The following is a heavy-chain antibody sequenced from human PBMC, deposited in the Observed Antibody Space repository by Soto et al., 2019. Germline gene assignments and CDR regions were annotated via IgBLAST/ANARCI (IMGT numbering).Heavy chain of an antibody. CDR1: GGSISSSSYY. V-gene: IGHV4-39*01. CDR2: TYYSGST. D-gene: IGHD5-18*01. CDR3: ATRDTAMVRPFNY. J-gene: IGHJ4*02. Sequence: PSETLSLTCTVSGGSISSSSYYWGWIRQPPGKGLEWIGSTYYSGSTYYNPSLKSRVTISVDTSKNQFSLKLSSVTAADTAGYYWATRDTAMVRPFNYRGQVNLITVSS.